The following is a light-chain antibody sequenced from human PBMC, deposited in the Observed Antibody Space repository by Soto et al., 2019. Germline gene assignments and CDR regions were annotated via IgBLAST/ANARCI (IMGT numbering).Light chain of an antibody. CDR2: GAS. J-gene: IGKJ2*01. V-gene: IGKV3-15*01. Sequence: EIVMTQSPATLSLSPGERVNLSCRASQSVSSKLAWYQQKHGQAPRLLIYGASIRATDIPARFSGSGSGTEFTLTISRLQSEDFAIFYCQQYSNWPYTFGQGTKLEIK. CDR1: QSVSSK. CDR3: QQYSNWPYT.